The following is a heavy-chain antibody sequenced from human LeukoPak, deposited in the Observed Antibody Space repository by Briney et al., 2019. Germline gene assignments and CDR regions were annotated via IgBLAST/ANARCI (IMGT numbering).Heavy chain of an antibody. J-gene: IGHJ5*02. Sequence: GESLKISCKGSGYSFTTYYIAWVRQMPGKGLEWMGIIYPDDSDTRYSPSFQGQVTISADKSISTAYLQWSSLKASDTAMYYCARHESQEGSWFDPWGQGTLVTVSS. CDR3: ARHESQEGSWFDP. V-gene: IGHV5-51*01. CDR2: IYPDDSDT. D-gene: IGHD2-15*01. CDR1: GYSFTTYY.